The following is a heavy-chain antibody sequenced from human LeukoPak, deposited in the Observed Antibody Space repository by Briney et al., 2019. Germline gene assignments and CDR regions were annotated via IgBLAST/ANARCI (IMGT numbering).Heavy chain of an antibody. J-gene: IGHJ6*02. Sequence: SETLSLTCAVYGVSFSGYYWSWIRQPPGKGLEWIGEINHSGSTNYNPSLKSRVTISVDTSKNQLSLKLSSVTAADTAVYYCVGVDSSYYYYYGMDVWGQGTTVTVSS. CDR1: GVSFSGYY. D-gene: IGHD6-13*01. CDR3: VGVDSSYYYYYGMDV. V-gene: IGHV4-34*01. CDR2: INHSGST.